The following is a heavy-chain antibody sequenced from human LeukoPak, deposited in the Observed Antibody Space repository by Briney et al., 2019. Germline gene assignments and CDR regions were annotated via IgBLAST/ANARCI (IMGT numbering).Heavy chain of an antibody. D-gene: IGHD3-10*01. V-gene: IGHV4-34*01. CDR2: INHSGST. CDR1: GGSLSGYY. J-gene: IGHJ4*02. CDR3: VHSTFGELLFDY. Sequence: ASETLSLTCAVYGGSLSGYYWSWIRQPPGKGLEWIGEINHSGSTNYNPSLKSRVTISVDTSKNQFSLKLSSVTAADTAVYYCVHSTFGELLFDYWGQGTLVTVSS.